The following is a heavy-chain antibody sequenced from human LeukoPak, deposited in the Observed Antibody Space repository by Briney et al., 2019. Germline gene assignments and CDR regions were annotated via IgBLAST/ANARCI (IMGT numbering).Heavy chain of an antibody. V-gene: IGHV3-48*01. CDR2: ISSSSSTI. D-gene: IGHD3-10*01. J-gene: IGHJ5*02. CDR1: GFTFSSYS. Sequence: PGGSLRLSCAASGFTFSSYSMNWVRQAPGKGLEWVSYISSSSSTIYYADSVKGRFTISRDNAKNSLYLQMNSLRSEDTAVYYCAGDHGVRGGWFGELFLARRPTNWFDPWGQGTLVTVSS. CDR3: AGDHGVRGGWFGELFLARRPTNWFDP.